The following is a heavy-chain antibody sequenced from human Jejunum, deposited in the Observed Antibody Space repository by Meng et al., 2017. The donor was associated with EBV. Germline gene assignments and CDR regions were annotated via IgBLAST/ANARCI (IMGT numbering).Heavy chain of an antibody. CDR1: GESFTDYS. CDR3: ARLRVDPFDNWFDP. V-gene: IGHV4-34*01. J-gene: IGHJ5*02. Sequence: GQQQQWAAGLWGPSATLSLTCAVYGESFTDYSWGWIRQPPGKGPQWIGEIDQYGRANNNPSLKSRLTMSVDTSKNQFSLKLNSVTAADTAVYYCARLRVDPFDNWFDPWGQGILVTVSS. D-gene: IGHD5-12*01. CDR2: IDQYGRA.